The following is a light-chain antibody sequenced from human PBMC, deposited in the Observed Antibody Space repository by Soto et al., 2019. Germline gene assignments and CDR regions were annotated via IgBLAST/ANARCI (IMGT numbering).Light chain of an antibody. CDR3: CSYAGSYYV. J-gene: IGLJ1*01. CDR1: SSDVGGYNY. Sequence: QSVLTQPRSVSGSPGQSVTISCTGTSSDVGGYNYVSWYQQHPGKAPKLMIYDVSKRPSGVPDRFSGSKSGNTASLTISGLQADDEADYCCCSYAGSYYVFGTGTKVTVL. V-gene: IGLV2-11*01. CDR2: DVS.